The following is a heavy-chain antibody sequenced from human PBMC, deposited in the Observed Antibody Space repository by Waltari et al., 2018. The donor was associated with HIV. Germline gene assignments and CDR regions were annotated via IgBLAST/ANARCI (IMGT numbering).Heavy chain of an antibody. J-gene: IGHJ4*02. V-gene: IGHV3-74*01. Sequence: EVQLVQSGGGLIKPGGSLRLPCAALGFSVGSYWMHWVRQTPGKGLVWVSRINIDGSRIDYADSVRGRFTISRDSAKNTLSLQMNSLTEEDTAVYYCSRDTFGEYDYWGQGTLVTVSS. CDR3: SRDTFGEYDY. CDR2: INIDGSRI. CDR1: GFSVGSYW. D-gene: IGHD3-10*01.